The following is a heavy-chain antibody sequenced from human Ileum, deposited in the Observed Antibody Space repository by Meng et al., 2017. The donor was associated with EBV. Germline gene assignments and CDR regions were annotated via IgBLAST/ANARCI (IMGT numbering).Heavy chain of an antibody. Sequence: QLTESGPRLVKPSETLSLPCSVSGGSSSSSDYHWGWIRQSPGKGPEWIGTVYYTGRTYYNPSLESRLTILVDTSKNQFSLKLSSVTAADTAVYSCARVHSSSYYFYFDLWGQGSLVTVSS. J-gene: IGHJ4*02. CDR1: GGSSSSSDYH. D-gene: IGHD6-13*01. V-gene: IGHV4-39*07. CDR2: VYYTGRT. CDR3: ARVHSSSYYFYFDL.